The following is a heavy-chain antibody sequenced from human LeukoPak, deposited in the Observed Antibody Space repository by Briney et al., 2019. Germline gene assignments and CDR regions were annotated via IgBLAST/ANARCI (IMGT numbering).Heavy chain of an antibody. V-gene: IGHV5-51*01. CDR3: ARHPRGSYSDY. D-gene: IGHD1-26*01. J-gene: IGHJ4*02. Sequence: GESLKISCKVSGYNLTNYWIGWVRQMPGKGLEWMGINYHGDSDTRYSPSLQGQVTISADKSISTAYLQWSSLKASDTAMYYCARHPRGSYSDYWGQGTLVTVSS. CDR1: GYNLTNYW. CDR2: NYHGDSDT.